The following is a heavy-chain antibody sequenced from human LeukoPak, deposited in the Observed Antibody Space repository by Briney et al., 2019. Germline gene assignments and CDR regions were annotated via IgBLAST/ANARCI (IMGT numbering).Heavy chain of an antibody. V-gene: IGHV3-73*01. CDR2: IRSKAYNYAT. Sequence: GGSLKLSCAASGFTFSGSAMHWVRQASGKGLEWVGRIRSKAYNYATAYVVSVKGRFTISRDDSKNTAYLQMNSLKTEDTAMYYCVRHSDCSGRNCYSDWGQGTLVTVSS. J-gene: IGHJ4*02. D-gene: IGHD2-15*01. CDR3: VRHSDCSGRNCYSD. CDR1: GFTFSGSA.